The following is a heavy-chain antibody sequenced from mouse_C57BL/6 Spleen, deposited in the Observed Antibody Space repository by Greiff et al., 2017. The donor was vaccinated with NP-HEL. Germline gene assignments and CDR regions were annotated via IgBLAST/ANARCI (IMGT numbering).Heavy chain of an antibody. CDR2: IDPSDSET. D-gene: IGHD2-1*01. V-gene: IGHV1-52*01. Sequence: VQLQQPGAELVRPGSSVKLSCKASGYTFTSYWMHWVKQRPIQGLEWIGNIDPSDSETHYNQKFKDKATLTVDKSSSTAYMQLSSLTSEDSAVYYCERGDLIYYGNSYAMDYWGQGTSVTVSS. J-gene: IGHJ4*01. CDR1: GYTFTSYW. CDR3: ERGDLIYYGNSYAMDY.